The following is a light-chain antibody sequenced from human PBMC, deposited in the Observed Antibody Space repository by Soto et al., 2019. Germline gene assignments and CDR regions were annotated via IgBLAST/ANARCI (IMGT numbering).Light chain of an antibody. CDR2: GAS. Sequence: DIQMTQSPSTLSASVGDRVTITCRASQNIVNWLAWYQQKPGKAPTILIYGASTLERGVSSRFSGSGSGTEFALTITKLQPGDFATYYCQHYNSYSATFGQGTRLEIK. J-gene: IGKJ5*01. V-gene: IGKV1-5*01. CDR1: QNIVNW. CDR3: QHYNSYSAT.